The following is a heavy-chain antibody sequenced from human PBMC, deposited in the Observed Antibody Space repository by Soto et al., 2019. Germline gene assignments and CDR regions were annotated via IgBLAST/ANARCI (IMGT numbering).Heavy chain of an antibody. D-gene: IGHD3-16*01. CDR2: INPKSGVK. Sequence: ASVKVSCKASGYSFVDYYLHLVRQAPGQGLEWMAWINPKSGVKKYAQKFQGRVTMTRDTSISTAYMELRRLRFDDTAVYYCAAIKITFGGTLIDPSVDLWGEGTLVTVSS. J-gene: IGHJ5*02. V-gene: IGHV1-2*02. CDR1: GYSFVDYY. CDR3: AAIKITFGGTLIDPSVDL.